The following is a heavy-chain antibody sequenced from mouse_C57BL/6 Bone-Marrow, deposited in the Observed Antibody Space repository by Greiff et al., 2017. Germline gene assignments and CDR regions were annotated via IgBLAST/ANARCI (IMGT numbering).Heavy chain of an antibody. Sequence: VKLMESGAELVKPGASVKMSCKASGYTFTTYPIEWMKQNHGKSLEWIGNFHHYNDDTKYNEKFKGKATLTVEKSSNTVYLELSRLTSDDSAVYYCARSSTFFYYFDYWGQGTTLTVSS. V-gene: IGHV1-47*01. J-gene: IGHJ2*01. CDR3: ARSSTFFYYFDY. CDR2: FHHYNDDT. CDR1: GYTFTTYP. D-gene: IGHD5-1*01.